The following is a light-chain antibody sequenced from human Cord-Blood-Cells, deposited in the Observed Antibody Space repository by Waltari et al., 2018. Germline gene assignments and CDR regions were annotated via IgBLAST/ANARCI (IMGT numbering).Light chain of an antibody. Sequence: PGTLSLSPGERATLSCRASQSVSSSYLAWYQQKPGQAPRLLIYGASSRATGIPDRFSGSGSGTDFTLTISRLEPEDFAVYYCQQYGSSPETFGQGTKLEIK. CDR1: QSVSSSY. CDR3: QQYGSSPET. CDR2: GAS. V-gene: IGKV3-20*01. J-gene: IGKJ2*01.